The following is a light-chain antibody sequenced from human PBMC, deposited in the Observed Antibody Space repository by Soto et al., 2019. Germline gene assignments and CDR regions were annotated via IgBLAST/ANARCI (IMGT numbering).Light chain of an antibody. V-gene: IGKV2D-29*01. CDR1: QSLLHTDGETY. J-gene: IGKJ2*01. CDR2: ESV. CDR3: MQSIELPYT. Sequence: DVVMTQTPLSLSVTPGQPASISCRSTQSLLHTDGETYLYWYLQRPGQPPQRLISESVNRFSGVSDRFSGSGSGTSFTLKITRVEADDVGVYYCMQSIELPYTFGQGTKLEI.